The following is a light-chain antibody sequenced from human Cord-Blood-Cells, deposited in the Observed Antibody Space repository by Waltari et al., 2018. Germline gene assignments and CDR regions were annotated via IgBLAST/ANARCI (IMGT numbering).Light chain of an antibody. J-gene: IGKJ3*01. CDR3: QQSYSTPFP. Sequence: DIQMTQSPSSLSASVGDRVTITCRASQSISSYLHWYQQKPGKAPKLLIYAASSLQSGVPSRFSGSGSATDFTLTISSLQPEDFATYYCQQSYSTPFPFGPGTKVDIK. CDR2: AAS. CDR1: QSISSY. V-gene: IGKV1-39*01.